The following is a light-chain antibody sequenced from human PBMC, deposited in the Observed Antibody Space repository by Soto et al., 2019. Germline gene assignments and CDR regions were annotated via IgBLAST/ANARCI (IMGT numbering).Light chain of an antibody. V-gene: IGLV1-44*01. CDR3: AAWDDSLNGRV. CDR1: NSNIGSHT. J-gene: IGLJ3*02. Sequence: QSVLTQPASASGTPGQRLTISCSGSNSNIGSHTVNWYQHVAGTAPKLLIYSDDERPSGVADRFSGSKSGTSASLAISGLLAEDEGDYFCAAWDDSLNGRVFGGRTKLTVL. CDR2: SDD.